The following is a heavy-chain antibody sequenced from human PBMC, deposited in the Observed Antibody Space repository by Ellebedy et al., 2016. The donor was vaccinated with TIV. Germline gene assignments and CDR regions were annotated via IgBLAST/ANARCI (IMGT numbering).Heavy chain of an antibody. CDR3: ARHGLYYDNSGYYRYFDN. J-gene: IGHJ4*02. CDR2: IYYSGNT. CDR1: GGSMNQYY. V-gene: IGHV4-59*08. D-gene: IGHD3-22*01. Sequence: MPSETLSLTCTVSGGSMNQYYWSWIRQPPGKGLEWIGYIYYSGNTHYNPSLESRVTLSADTSKNVFSLKLSSVAAADPAMYYCARHGLYYDNSGYYRYFDNWGEGILVTVSS.